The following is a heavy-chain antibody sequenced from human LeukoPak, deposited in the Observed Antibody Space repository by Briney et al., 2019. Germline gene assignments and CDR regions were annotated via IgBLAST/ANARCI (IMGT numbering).Heavy chain of an antibody. D-gene: IGHD2-2*01. Sequence: SETLSLTCAVYGGSFSGYYWSWIRQPPGKGLEWIGEINHSGSTNYNPSLKSRVTISVDTSKNQFSLKLSSVTAADTAVYYCARARVRKCGSTSCYYYYGMDVWGQGTTVTVSS. J-gene: IGHJ6*02. V-gene: IGHV4-34*01. CDR1: GGSFSGYY. CDR3: ARARVRKCGSTSCYYYYGMDV. CDR2: INHSGST.